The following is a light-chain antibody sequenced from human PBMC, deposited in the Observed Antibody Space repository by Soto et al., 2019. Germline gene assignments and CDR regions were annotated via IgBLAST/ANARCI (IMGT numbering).Light chain of an antibody. CDR3: SSYTTSNTPLYV. V-gene: IGLV2-14*01. CDR1: SSDTAGYNY. Sequence: QSALTQPASVSGSPGQSITISCTGTSSDTAGYNYVSWYQQHPGKAPKLMIYEVSNRPSGVSNRFSGSQSGNTASLTISGLQAEDEANYYCSSYTTSNTPLYVFGTGTKVTV. CDR2: EVS. J-gene: IGLJ1*01.